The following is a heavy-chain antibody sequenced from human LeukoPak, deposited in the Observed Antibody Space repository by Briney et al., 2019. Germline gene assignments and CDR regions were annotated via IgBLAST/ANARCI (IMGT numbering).Heavy chain of an antibody. J-gene: IGHJ4*02. V-gene: IGHV3-23*01. D-gene: IGHD2-2*01. CDR1: GFTFSSCA. CDR2: ISGSGGST. Sequence: GGSLRLSCAVSGFTFSSCAMSWVRQAPGKGLEWVSAISGSGGSTYYADSVKGRFTISRDNSKNTLYLQMNSLRAEDTAVYYCAKDLGYCSSTSCSGGDYWGQGTLVTVSS. CDR3: AKDLGYCSSTSCSGGDY.